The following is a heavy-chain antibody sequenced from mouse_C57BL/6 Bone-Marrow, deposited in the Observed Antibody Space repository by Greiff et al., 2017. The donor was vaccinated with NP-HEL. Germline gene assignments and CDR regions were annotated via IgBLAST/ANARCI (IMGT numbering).Heavy chain of an antibody. CDR2: IYPGSGST. Sequence: QVQLKESGAELARPGASVKMSCKASGYTFTSYWITWVKQRPGQGLEWIGDIYPGSGSTNYNEKFKSKATLTVDTSSSTAYMQLSSLTSEDSAVYYCASLNWDGFDYWGTGTTVTVSS. J-gene: IGHJ1*03. D-gene: IGHD4-1*01. V-gene: IGHV1-55*01. CDR1: GYTFTSYW. CDR3: ASLNWDGFDY.